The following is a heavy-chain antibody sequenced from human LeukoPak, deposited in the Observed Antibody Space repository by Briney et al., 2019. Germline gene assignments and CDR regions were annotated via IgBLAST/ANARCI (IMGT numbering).Heavy chain of an antibody. Sequence: GGPLSPSCAPSGFTSISFTMNGVPRAPGRGLGWASSISSSSSYIYYADSVKGRFTISRDNAKNSLYLQMNSLRAEDTAVYYCARDRATVTTWVNDYWGQGTLVTVSS. D-gene: IGHD4-17*01. CDR1: GFTSISFT. CDR3: ARDRATVTTWVNDY. V-gene: IGHV3-21*01. CDR2: ISSSSSYI. J-gene: IGHJ4*02.